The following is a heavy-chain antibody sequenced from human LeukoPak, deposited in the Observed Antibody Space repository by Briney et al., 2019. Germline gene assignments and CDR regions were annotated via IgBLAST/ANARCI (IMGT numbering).Heavy chain of an antibody. V-gene: IGHV3-74*01. D-gene: IGHD2-2*01. Sequence: GGSLRLSCAASGFTFSSYWMHWVRQAPGKGLVWVSRINSDGSSTSYADSVKGRFTISRDNAKNTLHLQMNSLRAEDTAVYYCARIPYCSSTKCYPSDYWGQGTLVTVSS. CDR2: INSDGSST. J-gene: IGHJ4*02. CDR1: GFTFSSYW. CDR3: ARIPYCSSTKCYPSDY.